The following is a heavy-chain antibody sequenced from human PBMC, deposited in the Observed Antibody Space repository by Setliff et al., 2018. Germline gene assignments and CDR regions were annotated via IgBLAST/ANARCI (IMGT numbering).Heavy chain of an antibody. Sequence: GASVKVSCKASGYIFAGYYMHWVRQTPGQGLEWMGWINPISGGANYAHKLQGRVTMTTDTSTGTAFLELMSLRSDDTAVYYCSRLVRFCTPSTCQGASASEHWGQGTLVTVSS. V-gene: IGHV1-2*07. J-gene: IGHJ1*01. CDR3: SRLVRFCTPSTCQGASASEH. CDR2: INPISGGA. D-gene: IGHD2-15*01. CDR1: GYIFAGYY.